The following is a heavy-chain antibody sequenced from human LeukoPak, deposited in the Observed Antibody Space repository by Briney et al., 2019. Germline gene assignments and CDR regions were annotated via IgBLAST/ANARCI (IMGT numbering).Heavy chain of an antibody. D-gene: IGHD2-21*01. J-gene: IGHJ5*02. Sequence: ASVKVSCKTSGYSFTDYYMHWVRQAPVQGLEWMGWINPNSGGTSSTQKFQGRVTMTRDTSITTVYMEVSWLTSDDTAIYYCARADRLHGGPYLIGPWGQGTLVTVSS. CDR3: ARADRLHGGPYLIGP. CDR2: INPNSGGT. V-gene: IGHV1-2*02. CDR1: GYSFTDYY.